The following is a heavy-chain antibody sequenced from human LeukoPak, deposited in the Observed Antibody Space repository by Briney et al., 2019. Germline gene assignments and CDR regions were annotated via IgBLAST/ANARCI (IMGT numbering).Heavy chain of an antibody. D-gene: IGHD6-19*01. Sequence: ASVTVSCTASGYTFTGYFMHWVRQAPGQGLEWMGWINPNSGDTNYAQKFQGRATMTRDTSISTAHLELTSLRSDDTALYYCARAAGTGFYFYYVMDVWGQGTTVAVSS. V-gene: IGHV1-2*02. CDR2: INPNSGDT. CDR1: GYTFTGYF. J-gene: IGHJ6*02. CDR3: ARAAGTGFYFYYVMDV.